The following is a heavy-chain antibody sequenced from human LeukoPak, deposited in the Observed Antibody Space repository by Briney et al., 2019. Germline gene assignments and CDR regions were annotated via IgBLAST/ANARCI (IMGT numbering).Heavy chain of an antibody. CDR2: INRYGSA. D-gene: IGHD4-11*01. Sequence: PSETLSLTCAVYGGYFNTFYWSWIRQPPGKGLEWIGQINRYGSANYNPSLKSRVAISLDKSKNQFSLKVTSVTAADTAVYYCARDSPYSPHDSWGQGTLVTVSS. CDR3: ARDSPYSPHDS. CDR1: GGYFNTFY. J-gene: IGHJ4*02. V-gene: IGHV4-34*01.